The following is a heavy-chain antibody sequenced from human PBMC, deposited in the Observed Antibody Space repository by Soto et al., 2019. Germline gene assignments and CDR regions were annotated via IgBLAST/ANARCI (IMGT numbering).Heavy chain of an antibody. CDR2: ISSDGSST. V-gene: IGHV3-74*01. CDR1: GFTFSSYW. Sequence: EVQLVESGGGLVQPGGSLRLSCAASGFTFSSYWMHWVRQAPGKGLVWVSRISSDGSSTTYADSAKGRFTISRDNAKSTLYLQMNSLRAEETAVYYCARGGCSSTSCLDYWGQGTLVTVSS. CDR3: ARGGCSSTSCLDY. J-gene: IGHJ4*02. D-gene: IGHD2-2*01.